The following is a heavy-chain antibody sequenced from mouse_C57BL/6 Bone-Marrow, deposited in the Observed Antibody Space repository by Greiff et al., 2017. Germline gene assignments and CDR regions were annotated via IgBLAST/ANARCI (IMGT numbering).Heavy chain of an antibody. V-gene: IGHV1-52*01. Sequence: VQLQQPGAELVRPGSSVKLSCKASGYTFTSYWMHWVKQRPIQGLEWIGNIDPSDSDTHYNQKFKDKATLTVDKSSSTAYMQLSSLTSEDSAVYYCAKEAMDYWGQGTSVTVSS. J-gene: IGHJ4*01. CDR2: IDPSDSDT. CDR3: AKEAMDY. CDR1: GYTFTSYW.